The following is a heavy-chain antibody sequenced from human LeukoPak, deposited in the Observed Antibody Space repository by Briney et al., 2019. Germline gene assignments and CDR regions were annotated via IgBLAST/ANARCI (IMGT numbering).Heavy chain of an antibody. CDR1: GGSISNYY. D-gene: IGHD2-21*02. J-gene: IGHJ5*02. CDR2: MYYSGTT. V-gene: IGHV4-59*01. Sequence: SETLSLTCTVSGGSISNYYWTWIRQSPGKGLEWIGYMYYSGTTNYNPSLRSRVAMSVDTSKSQASLRLSSVTAADTAVYYCAKSPLANCGGDCYVDGWGQGTLVTVSS. CDR3: AKSPLANCGGDCYVDG.